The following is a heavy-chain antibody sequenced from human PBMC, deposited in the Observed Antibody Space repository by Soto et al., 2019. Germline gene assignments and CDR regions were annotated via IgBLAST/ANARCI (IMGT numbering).Heavy chain of an antibody. CDR2: ISGSGGST. V-gene: IGHV3-23*01. CDR1: GFTFSSYA. J-gene: IGHJ4*02. D-gene: IGHD1-7*01. CDR3: AKLLELLH. Sequence: XXSLRLAFAASGFTFSSYAMRWVRQAPGKGLEWVSAISGSGGSTYYADSVKGRFTISRDNSKNTLYLKMNSLRAEDTAVYYCAKLLELLHWGQGTLVTVSS.